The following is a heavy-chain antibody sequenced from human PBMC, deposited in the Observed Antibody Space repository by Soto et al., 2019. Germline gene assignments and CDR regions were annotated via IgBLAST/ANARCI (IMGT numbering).Heavy chain of an antibody. Sequence: EVQLVGSGGGLVQPGGSLRLSCAASGFTFSLYSMSWVRQAPGKGLEWVSYISRSSTGIHYADSVKGRFTISRDDVTNSMHLQMNSLRGGDTAVYYCARAVTWGLDVWGQGTTVSISS. D-gene: IGHD3-10*01. CDR3: ARAVTWGLDV. CDR1: GFTFSLYS. CDR2: ISRSSTGI. J-gene: IGHJ6*01. V-gene: IGHV3-48*04.